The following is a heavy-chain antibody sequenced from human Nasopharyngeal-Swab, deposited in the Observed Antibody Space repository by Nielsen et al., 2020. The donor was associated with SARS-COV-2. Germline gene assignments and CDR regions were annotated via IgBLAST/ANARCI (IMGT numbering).Heavy chain of an antibody. CDR2: IYSFSST. D-gene: IGHD3-10*01. CDR3: ARGIYDSEVPYMDL. Sequence: GESLKISCAASGFTVSDNYMSWVRQAPGKGLEWVSDIYSFSSTYDAESVRGRFTISRDSSKNKLYLQMNSLRVEDTAVYYCARGIYDSEVPYMDLWGKGTTVTVSS. J-gene: IGHJ6*03. V-gene: IGHV3-53*01. CDR1: GFTVSDNY.